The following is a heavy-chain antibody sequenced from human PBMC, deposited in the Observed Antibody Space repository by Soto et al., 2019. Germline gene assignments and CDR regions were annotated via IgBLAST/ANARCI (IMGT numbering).Heavy chain of an antibody. CDR2: IWYEGLNI. D-gene: IGHD2-21*02. CDR3: ARVGPYCGSDCYPWAFDI. Sequence: QAQLVESGGGVVQPGTSLRLSCAASGFSFSTYGMHWVRQTPGKGLEWVAIIWYEGLNIYYADSVKGRFTISRDDSKNTVYLEMNSLRPGDTAVYYCARVGPYCGSDCYPWAFDIWGHGTVVTVSS. V-gene: IGHV3-33*01. J-gene: IGHJ3*02. CDR1: GFSFSTYG.